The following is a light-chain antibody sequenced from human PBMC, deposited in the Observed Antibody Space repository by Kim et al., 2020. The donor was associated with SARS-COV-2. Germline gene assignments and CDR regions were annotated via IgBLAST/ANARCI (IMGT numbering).Light chain of an antibody. J-gene: IGLJ2*01. CDR1: SRDVGGYNY. V-gene: IGLV2-8*01. Sequence: GQYVPISCTGTSRDVGGYNYVSWYQQHPGKAPKLMIYEVSKLPSGVPDRFSGSKSGNTASLTVSGLQAEDEADYYCSSYAGSNNLVFGGGTQLTVL. CDR3: SSYAGSNNLV. CDR2: EVS.